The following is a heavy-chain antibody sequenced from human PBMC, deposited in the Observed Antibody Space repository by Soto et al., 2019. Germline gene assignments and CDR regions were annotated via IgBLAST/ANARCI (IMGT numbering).Heavy chain of an antibody. V-gene: IGHV3-7*03. CDR3: AKSGSGIPLEY. J-gene: IGHJ4*02. Sequence: GGSLRLSCVGSGFTSSSYWMSWVRQAPGKGLEWVANIKPDESEKYSADSVKGRFTISRDNAKNSLFLQMNSLRVEDTAVCHCAKSGSGIPLEYWGQGLLVTVSS. D-gene: IGHD3-10*01. CDR2: IKPDESEK. CDR1: GFTSSSYW.